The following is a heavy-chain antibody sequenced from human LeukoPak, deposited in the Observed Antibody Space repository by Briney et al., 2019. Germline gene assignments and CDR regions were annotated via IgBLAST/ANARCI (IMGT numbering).Heavy chain of an antibody. J-gene: IGHJ5*02. D-gene: IGHD2-2*01. V-gene: IGHV3-30*18. Sequence: GGSLRLSCAASGFIFSSYGMHWVRQAPGKGLEWVAVTSFDGSNKHYADSVKGRFTISRDNSKNTLYLQMNSLRAEDTAVYYCAKDKGQQLLLNWFDPWGQGSLVTVSS. CDR3: AKDKGQQLLLNWFDP. CDR2: TSFDGSNK. CDR1: GFIFSSYG.